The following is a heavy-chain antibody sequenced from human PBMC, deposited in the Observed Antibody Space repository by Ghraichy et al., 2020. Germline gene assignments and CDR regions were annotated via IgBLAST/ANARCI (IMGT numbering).Heavy chain of an antibody. V-gene: IGHV4-39*01. D-gene: IGHD2-2*01. Sequence: SETLSLTCTVSGGSISNSSYYWGWIRQPPGKGLEWIGSIYYSGSAYYNPSLKSRVTISVDTPRNQFSLNLRSVTAADTAIYYCARGLLGYCSSISCYGFDYWGQGPLVTFSS. J-gene: IGHJ4*02. CDR2: IYYSGSA. CDR1: GGSISNSSYY. CDR3: ARGLLGYCSSISCYGFDY.